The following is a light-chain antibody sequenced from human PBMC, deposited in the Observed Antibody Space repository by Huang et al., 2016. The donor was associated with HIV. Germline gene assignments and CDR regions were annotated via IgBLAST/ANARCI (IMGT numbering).Light chain of an antibody. CDR2: PAS. CDR1: QSISNY. V-gene: IGKV1-39*01. J-gene: IGKJ4*01. CDR3: QQTYDTPPLT. Sequence: DIQMTQSPSSLSASVGDRVIITCRASQSISNYLNCYHHKPGKAPRRLIYPASSLQSGVPSRFSGSVSKTTFTLTISSLQPEDFATYYCQQTYDTPPLTFGGGTRVDMK.